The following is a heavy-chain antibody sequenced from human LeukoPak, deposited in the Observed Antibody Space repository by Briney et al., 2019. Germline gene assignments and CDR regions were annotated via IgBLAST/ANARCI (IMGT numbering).Heavy chain of an antibody. CDR1: GGSISSGGYY. V-gene: IGHV4-31*03. CDR3: ARVSLTTVVTRGRSWYFDL. D-gene: IGHD4-23*01. CDR2: IYYSGST. J-gene: IGHJ2*01. Sequence: SETLSLTCTVSGGSISSGGYYWSWIRQHPGKGLEWIGYIYYSGSTYYNPSLKSRVTISVDTSKNQFSLKLSSVTAADTAVYYCARVSLTTVVTRGRSWYFDLWGRGTLVTVSS.